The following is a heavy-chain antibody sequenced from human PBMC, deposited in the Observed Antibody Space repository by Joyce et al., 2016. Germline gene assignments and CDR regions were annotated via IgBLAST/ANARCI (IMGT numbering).Heavy chain of an antibody. J-gene: IGHJ4*02. CDR2: IKGGSTTI. CDR1: GFTFSTYS. Sequence: DVQLVESGGGLVQPGGSLRLSCAASGFTFSTYSLNWVRQAPGKGLEWVSYIKGGSTTISYADSVKGRFTISRDNAKNSLYLHMNSLRADDTAVYYCARDSVFSFDYWGQGMLVTVSS. D-gene: IGHD5/OR15-5a*01. V-gene: IGHV3-48*01. CDR3: ARDSVFSFDY.